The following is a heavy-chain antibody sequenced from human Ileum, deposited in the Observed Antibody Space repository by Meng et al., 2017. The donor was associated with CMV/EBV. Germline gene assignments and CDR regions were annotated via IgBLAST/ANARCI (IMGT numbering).Heavy chain of an antibody. CDR2: IKVDNGRT. Sequence: ASVKVSCKSSGFTFTGYYMHWLRQAPGQGLEWMGWIKVDNGRTDYAQKFQGRVTLTRDTSINTAYMELNMLRHDDTAVYYCARDPGCDDPSCYGIGWDLWGQGTLVTRLL. CDR1: GFTFTGYY. V-gene: IGHV1-2*02. D-gene: IGHD2-2*01. CDR3: ARDPGCDDPSCYGIGWDL. J-gene: IGHJ5*02.